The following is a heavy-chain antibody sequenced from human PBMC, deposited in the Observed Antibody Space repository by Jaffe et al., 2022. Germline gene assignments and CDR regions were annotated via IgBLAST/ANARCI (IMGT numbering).Heavy chain of an antibody. CDR2: ISWNSGSI. V-gene: IGHV3-9*01. D-gene: IGHD6-19*01. Sequence: EVQLVESGGGLVQPGRSLRLSCAASGFTFDDYAMHWVRQAPGKGLEWVSGISWNSGSIGYADSVKGRFTISRDNAKNSLYLQMNSLRAEDTALYYCAKDGGSSGWYYFDYWGQGTLVTVSS. CDR3: AKDGGSSGWYYFDY. CDR1: GFTFDDYA. J-gene: IGHJ4*02.